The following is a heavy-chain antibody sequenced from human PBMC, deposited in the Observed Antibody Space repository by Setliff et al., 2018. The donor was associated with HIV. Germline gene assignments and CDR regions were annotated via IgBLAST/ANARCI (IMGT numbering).Heavy chain of an antibody. J-gene: IGHJ6*03. D-gene: IGHD2-2*01. CDR1: GGSFSDFY. V-gene: IGHV4-34*01. Sequence: PSETLSLTCAVFGGSFSDFYWSWIRQPPGKGLEWIGEISYSGSTVYNPSLKSRVTMSVDASKNLVSLNLNSVTAADTAIYYCARGSDCDATTCGDYYYMDVWGKGTTVTVSS. CDR3: ARGSDCDATTCGDYYYMDV. CDR2: ISYSGST.